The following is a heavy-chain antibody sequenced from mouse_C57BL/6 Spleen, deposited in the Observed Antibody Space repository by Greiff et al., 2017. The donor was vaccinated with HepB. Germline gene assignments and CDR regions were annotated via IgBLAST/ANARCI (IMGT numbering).Heavy chain of an antibody. CDR1: GFSLTSYG. J-gene: IGHJ4*01. CDR2: IWSDGST. CDR3: ARSGDGYYDYYAMDY. Sequence: VQRVESGPGLVAPSQSLSITCTVSGFSLTSYGVHWVRQPPGKGLEWLVVIWSDGSTTYNSALKSRLSISKDNSKSQVFLKMNSLQTDDTAMYYCARSGDGYYDYYAMDYWGQGTSVTVSS. V-gene: IGHV2-6*03. D-gene: IGHD2-3*01.